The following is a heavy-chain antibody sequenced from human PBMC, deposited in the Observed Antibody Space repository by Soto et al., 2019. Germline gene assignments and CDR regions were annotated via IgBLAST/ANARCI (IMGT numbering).Heavy chain of an antibody. CDR3: ARDTYDTTGYPLDY. J-gene: IGHJ4*02. CDR2: INPKSGGT. D-gene: IGHD3-22*01. V-gene: IGHV1-2*02. Sequence: ASVKVSCKASGYTFTDYYIHWVRQAPGQGLEWIGWINPKSGGTSYAQKFQGSVTMTTDTSTSTAYMELRSLTSDDTAIYYCARDTYDTTGYPLDYWGQGTLVTVSS. CDR1: GYTFTDYY.